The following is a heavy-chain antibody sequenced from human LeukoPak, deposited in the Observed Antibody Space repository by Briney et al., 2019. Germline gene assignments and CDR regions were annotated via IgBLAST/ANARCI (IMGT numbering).Heavy chain of an antibody. J-gene: IGHJ6*04. V-gene: IGHV3-21*01. CDR1: GFTFSSYS. CDR2: ISSSSSYI. CDR3: AELGINMIGGV. D-gene: IGHD3-10*02. Sequence: GGSLRLSCAASGFTFSSYSMNWVRQAPGKGLEWVSSISSSSSYIYYADSVKGRFTIPRDNDKNSLYLQMNSLRAEDTAVYYCAELGINMIGGVWGKGTTVTISS.